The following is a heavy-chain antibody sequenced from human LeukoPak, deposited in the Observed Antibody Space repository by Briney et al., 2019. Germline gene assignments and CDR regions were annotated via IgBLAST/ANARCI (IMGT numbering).Heavy chain of an antibody. CDR2: IKSKTDGGTT. CDR1: GFTFSSYA. J-gene: IGHJ4*02. V-gene: IGHV3-15*01. Sequence: GRSLRLSCAASGFTFSSYAMSWVRQAPGKGLEWVGRIKSKTDGGTTDYAAPVKGRFTISRDDSKNTLYLQMNSLKTEDTAVYYCTTDPPYYDSSGYPADYWGQGTLVSVSS. D-gene: IGHD3-22*01. CDR3: TTDPPYYDSSGYPADY.